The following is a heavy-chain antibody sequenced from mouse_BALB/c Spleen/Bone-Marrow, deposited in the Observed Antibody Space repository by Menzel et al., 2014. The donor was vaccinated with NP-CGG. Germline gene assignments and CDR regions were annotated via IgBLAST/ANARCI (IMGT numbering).Heavy chain of an antibody. CDR2: IYPSDSYT. J-gene: IGHJ2*01. V-gene: IGHV1-69*02. CDR1: GYTFTSYW. CDR3: ARGGANVDY. Sequence: ESGADLVRPGASVKLSCKASGYTFTSYWINWVKQRPGQGLEWIGNIYPSDSYTNYNQKFKGKATLTVDESSSTAYMQLSRLTSEDSAVYYCARGGANVDYWGQGTTLTVSS.